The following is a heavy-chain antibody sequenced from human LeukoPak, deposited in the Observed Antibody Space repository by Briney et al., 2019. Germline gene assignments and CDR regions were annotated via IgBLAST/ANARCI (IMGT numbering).Heavy chain of an antibody. V-gene: IGHV3-21*01. CDR1: GFTFSSYS. J-gene: IGHJ2*01. Sequence: NPGGSLRLSSAASGFTFSSYSVNWVRQAPGKGLVWWLCISSTSRYISYAVSVKGRFTISRDNAKNSLLLQMNSLRAEDTAVYYCARDPLEGSWYFDLWGRGTLVTVSS. CDR2: ISSTSRYI. CDR3: ARDPLEGSWYFDL. D-gene: IGHD5-24*01.